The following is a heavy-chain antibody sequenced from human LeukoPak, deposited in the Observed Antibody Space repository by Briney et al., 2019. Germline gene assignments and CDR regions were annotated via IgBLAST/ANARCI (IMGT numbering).Heavy chain of an antibody. CDR3: ATYTHWVAGDV. V-gene: IGHV3-7*01. CDR1: GFIFRDHA. J-gene: IGHJ6*02. CDR2: VNPDGSAK. Sequence: PGRSLRLSCTASGFIFRDHAMSWVRQAPGKGLEWVANVNPDGSAKDYVGSVKGRFTISRDNAGNSLFLQMSSLRAEDTAVYYCATYTHWVAGDVWGQGTTVTVSS. D-gene: IGHD3-16*01.